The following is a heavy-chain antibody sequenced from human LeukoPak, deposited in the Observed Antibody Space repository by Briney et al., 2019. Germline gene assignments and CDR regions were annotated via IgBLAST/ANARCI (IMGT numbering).Heavy chain of an antibody. CDR3: ARVHRGYSYGRLDY. D-gene: IGHD5-18*01. V-gene: IGHV3-48*02. J-gene: IGHJ4*02. Sequence: GGALRLSCAASGFAFSDYSMNWVRQAPGKGLEWVSYISSSDNTINYADSVKGRFTISRENAKNSLYLEMNSLRDEDTAVYYCARVHRGYSYGRLDYWGQGTLVTVSS. CDR1: GFAFSDYS. CDR2: ISSSDNTI.